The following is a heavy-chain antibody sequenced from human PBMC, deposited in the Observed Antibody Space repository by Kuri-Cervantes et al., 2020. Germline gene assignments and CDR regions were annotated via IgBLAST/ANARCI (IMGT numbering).Heavy chain of an antibody. CDR3: AGGRLDDFWSGYYARGYYYGMDV. J-gene: IGHJ6*02. Sequence: GESLKISCAASGFTFSSYWMSWVRQAPGKGLEWVANIKQDGSEKYYVDSVKGRFTISRDNAKNSLYLQMNSLRAEDTAVYYCAGGRLDDFWSGYYARGYYYGMDVWGQGTTVTVSS. CDR1: GFTFSSYW. D-gene: IGHD3-3*01. CDR2: IKQDGSEK. V-gene: IGHV3-7*01.